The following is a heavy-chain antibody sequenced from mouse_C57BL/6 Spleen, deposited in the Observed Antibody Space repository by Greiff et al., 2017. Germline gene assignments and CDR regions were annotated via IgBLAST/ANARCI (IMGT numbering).Heavy chain of an antibody. Sequence: EVKLMESGGGLVKPGGSLKLSCAASGFTFSDYGMHWVRQAPEKGLEWVAYISSGSSTIYYADTVKGRFTISRDNAKNTLFLQMTSLRSEDTAMYYCARRSVYYYGSSSFDYWGQGTTLTVSS. CDR3: ARRSVYYYGSSSFDY. J-gene: IGHJ2*01. V-gene: IGHV5-17*01. CDR1: GFTFSDYG. CDR2: ISSGSSTI. D-gene: IGHD1-1*01.